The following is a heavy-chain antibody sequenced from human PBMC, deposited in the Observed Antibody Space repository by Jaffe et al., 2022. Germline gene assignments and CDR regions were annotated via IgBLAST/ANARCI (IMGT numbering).Heavy chain of an antibody. V-gene: IGHV4-61*02. CDR3: ARDRGGGSIVGATDAFDI. Sequence: QVQLQESGPGLVKPSQTLSLTCTVSGGSISSGSYYWSWIRQPAGKGLEWIGRIYTSGSTNYNPSLKSRVTISVDTSKNQFSLKLSSVTAADTAVYYCARDRGGGSIVGATDAFDIWGQGTMVTVSS. J-gene: IGHJ3*02. D-gene: IGHD1-26*01. CDR1: GGSISSGSYY. CDR2: IYTSGST.